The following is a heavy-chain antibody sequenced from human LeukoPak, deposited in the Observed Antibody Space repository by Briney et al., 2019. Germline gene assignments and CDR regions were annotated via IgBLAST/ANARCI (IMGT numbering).Heavy chain of an antibody. D-gene: IGHD7-27*01. CDR2: ISSSSSYK. CDR3: ARDFPNWGRDDYFDY. V-gene: IGHV3-21*01. Sequence: PGGSLRLSCAASGITFSSYSMNCVRQAPGKGLECVSSISSSSSYKSYADPVKGRFTISRDNAKNSLYLQMNSLRAEDTAVYYCARDFPNWGRDDYFDYWGQGTLVTVSS. CDR1: GITFSSYS. J-gene: IGHJ4*02.